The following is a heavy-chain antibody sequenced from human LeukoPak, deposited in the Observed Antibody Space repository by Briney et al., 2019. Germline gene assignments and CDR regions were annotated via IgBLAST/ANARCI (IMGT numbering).Heavy chain of an antibody. CDR3: ARSAMDDAFDI. D-gene: IGHD2-2*01. Sequence: GGSLRLSCAASGFTFSRYDMHRVRQVSGKGLEWVSVIDTAGDTHYPGSVKGRFTISRENAKSSLYLQMNSLRAGDTAVYYCARSAMDDAFDIWGQGTMVTVSS. J-gene: IGHJ3*02. V-gene: IGHV3-13*01. CDR1: GFTFSRYD. CDR2: IDTAGDT.